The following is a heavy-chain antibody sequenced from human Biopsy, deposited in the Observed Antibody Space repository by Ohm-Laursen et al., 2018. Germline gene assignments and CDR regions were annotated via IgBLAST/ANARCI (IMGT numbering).Heavy chain of an antibody. CDR1: DGSINSFY. V-gene: IGHV4-59*07. CDR2: IYDRGS. J-gene: IGHJ4*02. CDR3: ARGMRSSGWPYFDS. D-gene: IGHD6-19*01. Sequence: SDTLSLTFTVSDGSINSFYWTWIRQPPGQGLEYIGYIYDRGSTANYNPSLESRVTMSVDMPKNQFSLKLSSVTAADTAIYYCARGMRSSGWPYFDSWGQGTLVTVSS.